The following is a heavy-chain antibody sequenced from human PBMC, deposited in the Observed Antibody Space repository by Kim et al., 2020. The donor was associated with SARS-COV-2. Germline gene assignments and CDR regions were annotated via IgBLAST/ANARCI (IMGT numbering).Heavy chain of an antibody. J-gene: IGHJ4*02. Sequence: AQKFQGRVTMTEDTSTDTAYMELSSLRSEDTAVYYCATGLPPGIAAAGTDSWGQGTLVTVSS. D-gene: IGHD6-13*01. CDR3: ATGLPPGIAAAGTDS. V-gene: IGHV1-24*01.